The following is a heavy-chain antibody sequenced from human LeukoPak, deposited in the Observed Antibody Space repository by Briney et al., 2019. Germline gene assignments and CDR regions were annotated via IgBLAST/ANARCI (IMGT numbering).Heavy chain of an antibody. D-gene: IGHD3-16*02. CDR1: GGSISSYY. Sequence: NPSETLSLTCTVSGGSISSYYWSWIRQPPGKGLEWIGYIYYSGSTNYNPSLKSRVTISVDTSKNQFSLKLSSVTAADTAVYYCARRGSGSYTDYFDYWGQGTLVTVSS. CDR3: ARRGSGSYTDYFDY. J-gene: IGHJ4*02. CDR2: IYYSGST. V-gene: IGHV4-59*08.